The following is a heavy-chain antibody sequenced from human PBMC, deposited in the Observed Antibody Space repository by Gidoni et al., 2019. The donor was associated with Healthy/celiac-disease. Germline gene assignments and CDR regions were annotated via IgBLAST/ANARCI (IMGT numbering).Heavy chain of an antibody. V-gene: IGHV1-46*01. Sequence: QVQLVQSGAEVKKPGASVKVSCKASGYTFTSYYMHWVRQAPGQGLEWMGIINPSGGSTSYAQKFQGRVTMTRDTSTSTVYMELSSLRSEDTAVYYCARGDIAVAVEGPFVSGYFDYWGQGTLVTVSS. D-gene: IGHD6-19*01. J-gene: IGHJ4*02. CDR3: ARGDIAVAVEGPFVSGYFDY. CDR1: GYTFTSYY. CDR2: INPSGGST.